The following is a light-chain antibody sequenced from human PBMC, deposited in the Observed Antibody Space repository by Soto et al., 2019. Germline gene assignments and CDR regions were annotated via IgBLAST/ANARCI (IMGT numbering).Light chain of an antibody. V-gene: IGKV3-20*01. CDR1: QSVSSSY. Sequence: EVVLTQSPGTLSLSPGERATLSCRASQSVSSSYLAWYQHRPGQAPRLLIYAASSRAADIPDRFSGSGSGKYSLITISILADEDFAEYCRQQYSSTPRTFGQGTKVEIK. CDR2: AAS. CDR3: QQYSSTPRT. J-gene: IGKJ1*01.